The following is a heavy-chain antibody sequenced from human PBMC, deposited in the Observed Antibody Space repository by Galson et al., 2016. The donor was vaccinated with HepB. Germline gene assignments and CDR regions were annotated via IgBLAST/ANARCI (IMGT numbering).Heavy chain of an antibody. V-gene: IGHV3-23*01. J-gene: IGHJ6*04. D-gene: IGHD1/OR15-1a*01. CDR3: EQGNTATAV. Sequence: SLRLSCTASGFTFSNYCMTWVRQAPGKGLECVGSINPNGDGTDYADTMKGRFTMSRDNSKNTLSLQMNSLTADDTAIYYCEQGNTATAVWGKGTTVTVSS. CDR2: INPNGDGT. CDR1: GFTFSNYC.